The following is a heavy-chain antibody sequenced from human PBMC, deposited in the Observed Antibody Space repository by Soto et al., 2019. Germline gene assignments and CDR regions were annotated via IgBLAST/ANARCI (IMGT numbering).Heavy chain of an antibody. CDR1: GFTFSSYG. CDR2: MSYDGSNK. CDR3: AKDGGIFAVITAAGILGIDP. D-gene: IGHD6-13*01. J-gene: IGHJ5*02. Sequence: QVQLVESGGGVVQPGRSLRLSCAASGFTFSSYGMHWVRQAPGKGLEWVAVMSYDGSNKYYADSVKGRFTISRDNSKNTLYLQMNSLRAEDTAVYYCAKDGGIFAVITAAGILGIDPWGQGTLVTVSS. V-gene: IGHV3-30*18.